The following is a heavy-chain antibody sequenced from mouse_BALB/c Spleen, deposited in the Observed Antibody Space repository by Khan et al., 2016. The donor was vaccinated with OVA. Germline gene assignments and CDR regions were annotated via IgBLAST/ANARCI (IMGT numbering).Heavy chain of an antibody. CDR2: ISTGGSYT. Sequence: EVMLVESGGDLVKPGGSLKLSCAASGFTFSTYGMSWVRQTPDKRLEWVATISTGGSYTFYPDSVKGRFTISRDTAKNTLYLQMSSLKSEDTAMYYCSRLAYYYNSEGFAYWGQGTLVTVSA. V-gene: IGHV5-6*01. J-gene: IGHJ3*01. CDR1: GFTFSTYG. D-gene: IGHD1-1*02. CDR3: SRLAYYYNSEGFAY.